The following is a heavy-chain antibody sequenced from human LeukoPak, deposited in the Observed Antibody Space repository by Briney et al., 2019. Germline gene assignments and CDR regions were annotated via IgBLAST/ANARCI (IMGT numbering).Heavy chain of an antibody. Sequence: ASVKVSCKASGYSFTAYGIAWVRQAPGQGLEGMGWITAYNGNTNYAQKFQDRVTMTTDTPTRTAYIERRSLRSDDTAVYYCARVTLRLGNYYHPHWFDSWGQGALVTVSS. V-gene: IGHV1-18*01. J-gene: IGHJ5*01. CDR1: GYSFTAYG. CDR3: ARVTLRLGNYYHPHWFDS. CDR2: ITAYNGNT. D-gene: IGHD3-10*01.